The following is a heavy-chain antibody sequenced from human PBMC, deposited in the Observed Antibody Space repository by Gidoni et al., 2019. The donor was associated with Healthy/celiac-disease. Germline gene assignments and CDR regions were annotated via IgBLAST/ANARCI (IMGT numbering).Heavy chain of an antibody. J-gene: IGHJ4*02. V-gene: IGHV3-33*01. CDR3: ARDPQLYSDWGLYYFDY. D-gene: IGHD7-27*01. Sequence: QVQLVESGGGVVQPVRSLRLSCAASGFTFSSYGMHWVRQAPGKGLEWVAVIWYDGSNKYYADSVKGRFTISRDNSKNTLYLQMNSLRAEDTAVYYCARDPQLYSDWGLYYFDYWGQGTLVTVSS. CDR1: GFTFSSYG. CDR2: IWYDGSNK.